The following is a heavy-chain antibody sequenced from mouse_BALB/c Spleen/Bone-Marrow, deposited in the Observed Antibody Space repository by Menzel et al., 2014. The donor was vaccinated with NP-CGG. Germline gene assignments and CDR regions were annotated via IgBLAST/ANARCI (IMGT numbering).Heavy chain of an antibody. J-gene: IGHJ1*01. V-gene: IGHV2-4*02. CDR2: IWSGGST. CDR1: GFSLTSYG. D-gene: IGHD1-2*01. Sequence: VKLMESGPGLVQPSQTLSITRTVPGFSLTSYGVHWVRQPPGKGLEWLGVIWSGGSTDYNAAFISRLSISKDNSKSQVFFKMNSLQADDTAIYYCARNSDYGSGYFDVWGAGTTVTVSS. CDR3: ARNSDYGSGYFDV.